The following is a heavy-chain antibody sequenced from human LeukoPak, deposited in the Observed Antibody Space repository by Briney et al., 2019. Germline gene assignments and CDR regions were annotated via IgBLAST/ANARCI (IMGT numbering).Heavy chain of an antibody. CDR1: GGSISSHY. CDR2: IYYSGST. CDR3: ARGIGQYSGFHYNWFDP. Sequence: SETLSLTCSVSGGSISSHYWSWIRQPPGKGLEGIGYIYYSGSTNYNPSLKSRVTISVNTSKNQFSLKLISVTAADTAVYYCARGIGQYSGFHYNWFDPWGQGTLVTVSS. D-gene: IGHD5-12*01. J-gene: IGHJ5*02. V-gene: IGHV4-59*11.